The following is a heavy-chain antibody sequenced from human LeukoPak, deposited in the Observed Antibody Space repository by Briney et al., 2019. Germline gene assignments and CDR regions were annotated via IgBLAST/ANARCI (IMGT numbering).Heavy chain of an antibody. CDR3: AKPAYQLGNYYYGMDV. CDR1: VGTFSSYA. D-gene: IGHD6-6*01. Sequence: ASVKVSCKASVGTFSSYAISWVRQAPGQALEWMGRIIPILGIANYAQKFQGRVTITADKSTSTAYMELSSLRSEDTGVYYCAKPAYQLGNYYYGMDVWGQGTTVTVSS. CDR2: IIPILGIA. J-gene: IGHJ6*01. V-gene: IGHV1-69*04.